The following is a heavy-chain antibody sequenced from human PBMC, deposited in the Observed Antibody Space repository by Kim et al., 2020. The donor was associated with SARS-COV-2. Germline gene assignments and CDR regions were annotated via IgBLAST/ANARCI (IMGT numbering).Heavy chain of an antibody. V-gene: IGHV3-30*18. Sequence: GGSLRLSCAASGFTFSSYGVHWVRQAPGKGLEWVAVVSDDGSNKYYGDSVKGRFTISRDNPKNTLYLQMNSLRPEDTAMYYCAKGEAKWELLGAFDIWGQGTMVTVSS. CDR2: VSDDGSNK. CDR1: GFTFSSYG. D-gene: IGHD1-26*01. CDR3: AKGEAKWELLGAFDI. J-gene: IGHJ3*02.